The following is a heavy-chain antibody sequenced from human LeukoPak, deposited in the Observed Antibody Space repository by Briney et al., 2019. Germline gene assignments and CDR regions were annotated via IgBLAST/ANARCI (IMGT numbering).Heavy chain of an antibody. J-gene: IGHJ4*02. V-gene: IGHV3-7*01. CDR2: IKEDGREK. Sequence: PGVALRLSCATSGFTFSSSWMSWVRQAPGKGLECVANIKEDGREKYYVDSVKGRFTISRDNAKNTLYLQMNSLRAEDTAVYYCARSYDSSGYYPDYWGQGTLATVSS. CDR1: GFTFSSSW. D-gene: IGHD3-22*01. CDR3: ARSYDSSGYYPDY.